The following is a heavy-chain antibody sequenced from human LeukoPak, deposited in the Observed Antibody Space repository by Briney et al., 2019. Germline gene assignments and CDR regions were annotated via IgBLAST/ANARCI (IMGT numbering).Heavy chain of an antibody. J-gene: IGHJ3*02. Sequence: PGGSLRLSCTASGFAFSIYEMDWVGQAPGKGLEWVSYISSSGSYIQYAESVKGRFTISRDNAEKSLFLQMNSLRDEDTAVYYCARDPGYSSTGVDAFDIWGRGTMVTVSS. CDR2: ISSSGSYI. D-gene: IGHD6-13*01. V-gene: IGHV3-48*03. CDR3: ARDPGYSSTGVDAFDI. CDR1: GFAFSIYE.